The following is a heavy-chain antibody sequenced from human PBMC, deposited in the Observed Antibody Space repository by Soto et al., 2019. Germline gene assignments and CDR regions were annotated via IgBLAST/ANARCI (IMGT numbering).Heavy chain of an antibody. CDR1: GFTFSSYG. D-gene: IGHD3-10*01. V-gene: IGHV3-30*18. J-gene: IGHJ4*02. CDR2: ISYDGSNK. Sequence: GGSLRLSCAASGFTFSSYGMHWVRQAPGKGLEWVAVISYDGSNKYYADSVKGRFTISRDNSKNTLYLQMNRLRAEDTAVYYCAKGAARRLITMVRGGFFDYWGQGTLVTFSS. CDR3: AKGAARRLITMVRGGFFDY.